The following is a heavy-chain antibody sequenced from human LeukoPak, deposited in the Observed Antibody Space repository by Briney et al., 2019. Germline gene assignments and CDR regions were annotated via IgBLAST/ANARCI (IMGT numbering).Heavy chain of an antibody. Sequence: SETLSLTCTVSGVSISSSNSYWGWIRQPPGKGLEWIGSIYYSGSTYYNPSLKSRVTISVDTSKNQFSLKLSSVTAADTAVYYCALSEIGFVPWGQGTLVTVSS. CDR1: GVSISSSNSY. CDR3: ALSEIGFVP. D-gene: IGHD2/OR15-2a*01. CDR2: IYYSGST. V-gene: IGHV4-39*07. J-gene: IGHJ5*02.